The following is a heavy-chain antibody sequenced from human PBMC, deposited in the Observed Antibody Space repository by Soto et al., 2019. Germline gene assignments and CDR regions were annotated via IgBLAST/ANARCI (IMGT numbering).Heavy chain of an antibody. Sequence: GACLKISRKRSGYSFTSYWIGRVRPTPGKGLEWMEIIYPGDSDTRYSPSFQGQVTISADKSILTAYQQWSNLKASDTAMYYCARVVYAMYYYGMDVWGQGTTVTVSS. CDR3: ARVVYAMYYYGMDV. CDR1: GYSFTSYW. D-gene: IGHD2-8*02. CDR2: IYPGDSDT. J-gene: IGHJ6*02. V-gene: IGHV5-51*03.